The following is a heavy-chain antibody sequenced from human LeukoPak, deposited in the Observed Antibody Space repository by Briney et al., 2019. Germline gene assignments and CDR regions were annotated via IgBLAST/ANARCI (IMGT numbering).Heavy chain of an antibody. D-gene: IGHD2-15*01. CDR1: GGSISSGDYY. Sequence: SETLSLTCTVSGGSISSGDYYWSWIRPPPGKGLEWIGYIYYSGSTYYNPSLKSRVTISVDTSKNQFSLKLSSVTAADTAVYYCARGDSGEDAFDIWGQGTMVTVSS. CDR2: IYYSGST. J-gene: IGHJ3*02. V-gene: IGHV4-30-4*01. CDR3: ARGDSGEDAFDI.